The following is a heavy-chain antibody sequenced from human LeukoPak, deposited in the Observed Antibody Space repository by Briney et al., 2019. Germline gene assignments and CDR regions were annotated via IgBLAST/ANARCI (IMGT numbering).Heavy chain of an antibody. D-gene: IGHD6-13*01. J-gene: IGHJ4*02. CDR1: GFTFSSYA. V-gene: IGHV3-23*01. Sequence: GGSLRLSCAASGFTFSSYAMNWVRQAPGKGLEWVSVVRGSGGSTYYADSVKGRFTISRDNSKNTLYLQMNNLRAEDTAVYYCAKEQIGIAAAGTFDYWGQGTLVTVSS. CDR2: VRGSGGST. CDR3: AKEQIGIAAAGTFDY.